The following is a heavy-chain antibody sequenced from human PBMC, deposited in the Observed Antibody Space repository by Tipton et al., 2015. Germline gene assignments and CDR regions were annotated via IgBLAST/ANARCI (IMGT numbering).Heavy chain of an antibody. V-gene: IGHV5-51*01. CDR3: ARHGSIGARQNWFDP. J-gene: IGHJ5*02. CDR1: GYSFTSYW. CDR2: IYPGDSDT. D-gene: IGHD6-6*01. Sequence: QLVQSGAEVKKPGESLKISCKGSGYSFTSYWIGWVRQVPGKGLEWMGIIYPGDSDTRYSPSFQGQVTISADKSISIAYLQWSSLKASDSGMYYCARHGSIGARQNWFDPWGQGTLVTVSS.